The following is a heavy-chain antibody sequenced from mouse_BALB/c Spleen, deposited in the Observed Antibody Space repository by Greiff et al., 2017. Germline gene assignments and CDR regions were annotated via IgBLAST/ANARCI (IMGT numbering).Heavy chain of an antibody. J-gene: IGHJ3*01. D-gene: IGHD2-4*01. CDR2: IYPGGGYT. CDR3: ASDPSTMITVAY. V-gene: IGHV1-63*02. Sequence: QVQLQQSGAELVRPGTSVKISCKASGYTFTNYWLGWVKQRPGHGLEWIGDIYPGGGYTNYNEKFKGKATLTADTSSSTAYMQLSSLTSEDSAVYFCASDPSTMITVAYWGQGTLVTVSA. CDR1: GYTFTNYW.